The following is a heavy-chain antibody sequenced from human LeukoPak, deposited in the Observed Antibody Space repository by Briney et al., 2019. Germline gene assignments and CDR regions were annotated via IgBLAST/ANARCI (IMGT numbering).Heavy chain of an antibody. Sequence: GGSLRLSCAVSGFIFTYYAMSWVPQAKGKGLEWVSVFIGSSGSTFYTDSVKGRFTISRDKAKNTLYLQMNSLRAEDTAVYYCAKGGYDYVEMGYFDYWGQGTLVTVSS. CDR2: FIGSSGST. CDR3: AKGGYDYVEMGYFDY. CDR1: GFIFTYYA. D-gene: IGHD5-12*01. V-gene: IGHV3-23*01. J-gene: IGHJ4*02.